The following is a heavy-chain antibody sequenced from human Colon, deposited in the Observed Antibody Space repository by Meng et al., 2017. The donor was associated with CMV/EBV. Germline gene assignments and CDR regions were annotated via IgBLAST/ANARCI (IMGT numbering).Heavy chain of an antibody. CDR1: GVSMNGHY. D-gene: IGHD1-14*01. CDR2: TYYIGSA. CDR3: ATSSRDIEVFDM. J-gene: IGHJ3*02. V-gene: IGHV4-59*11. Sequence: GSLRLSCTVFGVSMNGHYWSWIRQSPGKGLEWIGFTYYIGSADIGTRYSPSFESRVSISLDTSKNQFSLRLNSVTAADTAVYFCATSSRDIEVFDMWGQGTKVTVSS.